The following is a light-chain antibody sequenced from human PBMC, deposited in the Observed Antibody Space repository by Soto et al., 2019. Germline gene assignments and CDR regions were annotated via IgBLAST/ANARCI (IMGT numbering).Light chain of an antibody. CDR3: QQRSDWRPYT. J-gene: IGKJ2*01. CDR1: QSVSSY. CDR2: DAS. Sequence: EIVLTQSPATLSLSPGERATLSCRASQSVSSYLAWYQQKPGQAPRLLIYDASNRATGTPARFSGSVSGTDFALTICSLEPEDFAVYYCQQRSDWRPYTFGQGTKLEIK. V-gene: IGKV3-11*01.